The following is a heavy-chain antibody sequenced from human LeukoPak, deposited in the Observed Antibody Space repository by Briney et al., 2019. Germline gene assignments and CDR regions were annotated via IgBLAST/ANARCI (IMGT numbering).Heavy chain of an antibody. D-gene: IGHD3-22*01. CDR1: GGTFSSYA. CDR3: ARWYYYDSSGYKAFDY. J-gene: IGHJ4*02. V-gene: IGHV1-69*13. Sequence: ASVKVSCKASGGTFSSYAISWVRQAPGQGLEWMGGIILIFGTANYAQKFQGRVTITADESTSTAYMELSSLRSEDTAVYYCARWYYYDSSGYKAFDYWGQGTLVTVSS. CDR2: IILIFGTA.